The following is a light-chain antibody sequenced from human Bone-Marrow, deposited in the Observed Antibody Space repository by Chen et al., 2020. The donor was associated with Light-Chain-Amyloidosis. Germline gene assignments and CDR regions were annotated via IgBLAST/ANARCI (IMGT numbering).Light chain of an antibody. J-gene: IGLJ2*01. V-gene: IGLV2-23*01. CDR1: SSDVGSYNL. Sequence: QSALTQPASVSGAPGQSITISCTETSSDVGSYNLGSWYQKNPDKAPKPLIYGDNIRPSGVSSRFSRSKSGHTASLTISGLQAEDQADYYCCSYGGRGSLDVVFGGGTKLTVL. CDR2: GDN. CDR3: CSYGGRGSLDVV.